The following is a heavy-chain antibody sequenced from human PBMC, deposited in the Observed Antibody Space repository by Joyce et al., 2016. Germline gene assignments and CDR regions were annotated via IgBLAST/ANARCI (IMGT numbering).Heavy chain of an antibody. D-gene: IGHD3-16*01. CDR1: GDTLTELS. V-gene: IGHV1-24*01. Sequence: QVQLVQSGAEVKKPGASVRVSCKVSGDTLTELSMHWVRQAPGKGLEWMGGVDPEDGETIYAQKFQGRVTMTEDTSTDIAYMELSSLRSDDTAVYYCAGGIGSTFDYWGQGTLVTVSS. CDR3: AGGIGSTFDY. CDR2: VDPEDGET. J-gene: IGHJ4*02.